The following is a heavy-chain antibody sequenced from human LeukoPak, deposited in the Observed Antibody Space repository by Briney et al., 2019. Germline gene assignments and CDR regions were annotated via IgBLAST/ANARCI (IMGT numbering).Heavy chain of an antibody. Sequence: ASVKVSCKASGYTFTSYGVSWVRQAPGQGLEWMGWISAHNGNTNYAQNLQGRVTMTTDTSTTTAYMELRSLRSDDTAVFYCARDLGFSSSSATPLDYWGQGTLVTVSS. V-gene: IGHV1-18*01. CDR3: ARDLGFSSSSATPLDY. D-gene: IGHD6-6*01. J-gene: IGHJ4*02. CDR1: GYTFTSYG. CDR2: ISAHNGNT.